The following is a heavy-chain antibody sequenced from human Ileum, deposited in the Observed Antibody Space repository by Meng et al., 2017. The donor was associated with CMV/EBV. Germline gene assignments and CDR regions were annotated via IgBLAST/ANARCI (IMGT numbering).Heavy chain of an antibody. Sequence: SETLSLTCSVSGASISSSTYYWGWIRQSPGKGLEWIGSIYFSGSSFYNPSFQGQVTISIDTSKSQFSLKVNSVTAADTAVYYCARSLSRYYFGMDVWGQGTTVTVSS. D-gene: IGHD3-16*01. CDR2: IYFSGSS. J-gene: IGHJ6*02. CDR1: GASISSSTYY. CDR3: ARSLSRYYFGMDV. V-gene: IGHV4-39*01.